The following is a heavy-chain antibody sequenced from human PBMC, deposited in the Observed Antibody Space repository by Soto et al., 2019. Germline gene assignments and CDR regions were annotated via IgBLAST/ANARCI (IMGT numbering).Heavy chain of an antibody. CDR1: GFTFRGYW. CDR3: ARGRGCSAGSCHNFDY. V-gene: IGHV3-7*05. J-gene: IGHJ4*02. D-gene: IGHD2-15*01. CDR2: IKQDGSEK. Sequence: EVQLVESGGGLVQPGGSLRLSCAASGFTFRGYWMSWVRQAPGKGLEWVAKIKQDGSEKYYVDSVKGRFTISRDNAKNSLYLQMNSLSADDTTMYYCARGRGCSAGSCHNFDYWGQGTLVTVSS.